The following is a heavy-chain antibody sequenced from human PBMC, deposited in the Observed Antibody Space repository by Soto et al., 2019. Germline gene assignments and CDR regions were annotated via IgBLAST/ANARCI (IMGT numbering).Heavy chain of an antibody. V-gene: IGHV3-23*01. J-gene: IGHJ6*02. Sequence: GGSLRLSCTASGFNFSDYAMSWVRQAPGKGLEWVSGIRGSGGGTYYAGSVKGRFTISRDNSKNTLYLQLNSLRAEDTAVYYCATGYYYDSSGSFHNYGMDVWGQGTMVTVSS. D-gene: IGHD3-22*01. CDR2: IRGSGGGT. CDR1: GFNFSDYA. CDR3: ATGYYYDSSGSFHNYGMDV.